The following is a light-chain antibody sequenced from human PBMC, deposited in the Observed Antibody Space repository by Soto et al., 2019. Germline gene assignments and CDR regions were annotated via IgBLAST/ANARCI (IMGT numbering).Light chain of an antibody. CDR2: GAS. CDR1: QSVSSN. CDR3: QQYNNWPRT. V-gene: IGKV3-15*01. J-gene: IGKJ1*01. Sequence: ERVMTQCRATRSVSPGERATLSCRASQSVSSNLAWYQQKPGQAPRLLIYGASTRATGIPARFSGSGSGTEFTLTISSLQSEDFAVYYCQQYNNWPRTFGQGTKV.